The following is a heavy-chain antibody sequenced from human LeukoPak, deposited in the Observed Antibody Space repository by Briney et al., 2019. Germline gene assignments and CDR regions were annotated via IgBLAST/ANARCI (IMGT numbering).Heavy chain of an antibody. D-gene: IGHD3-10*01. J-gene: IGHJ6*02. Sequence: SETLSLTCAVYGGSFSGNYWSWIRQPPGKGLDWIGEISHSGSTNFNPSLKSRVSISLDTSKNQFSLKLYSVTAADTAVYYCARDSDYYSYGMDVWGQGTTVTVSS. CDR2: ISHSGST. CDR1: GGSFSGNY. CDR3: ARDSDYYSYGMDV. V-gene: IGHV4-34*01.